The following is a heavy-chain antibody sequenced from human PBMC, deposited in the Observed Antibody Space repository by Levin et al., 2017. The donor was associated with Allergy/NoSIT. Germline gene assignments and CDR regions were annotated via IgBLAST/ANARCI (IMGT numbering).Heavy chain of an antibody. V-gene: IGHV2-5*02. CDR2: IYWDDDK. CDR1: SLTTSGVS. CDR3: AHSFFFAAYRNAFTPPPIDFDY. Sequence: SLTTSGVSVAWIRQPPGKAFEWLALIYWDDDKRFSPSLKNRLSITKDTSKNQVVLTMTDMDPGDTATYYCAHSFFFAAYRNAFTPPPIDFDYWGQGALVTVSS. D-gene: IGHD3-16*01. J-gene: IGHJ4*02.